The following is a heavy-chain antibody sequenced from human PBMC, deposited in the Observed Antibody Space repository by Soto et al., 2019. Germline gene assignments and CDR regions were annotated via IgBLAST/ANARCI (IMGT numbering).Heavy chain of an antibody. D-gene: IGHD2-2*01. V-gene: IGHV4-31*03. CDR3: ARAFRRGIPAAMPAGWFDP. J-gene: IGHJ5*02. CDR2: IYYSGST. Sequence: PSETLSLTCTVSGGSISSGGYYWSWIRQHPGKGLEWIGYIYYSGSTYYNPSLKSRVTISVDTSKNQFSLKLSSVTAADTAVYYCARAFRRGIPAAMPAGWFDPWGQGTLVTVSS. CDR1: GGSISSGGYY.